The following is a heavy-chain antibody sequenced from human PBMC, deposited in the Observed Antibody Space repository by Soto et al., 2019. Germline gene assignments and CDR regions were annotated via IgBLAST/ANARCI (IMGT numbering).Heavy chain of an antibody. D-gene: IGHD6-13*01. CDR3: AKDPPIASDGPTLDY. J-gene: IGHJ4*02. Sequence: EVRLLESGGGLVQPGGSLSLSCAASGFTFSAYVMCWVRQAPGKGPEWVSAISSNGGRTFYADSVKGRFTISRDNSRNTLYLQMHSLTVEDTAVYYCAKDPPIASDGPTLDYWGQGTLVAVSS. V-gene: IGHV3-23*01. CDR2: ISSNGGRT. CDR1: GFTFSAYV.